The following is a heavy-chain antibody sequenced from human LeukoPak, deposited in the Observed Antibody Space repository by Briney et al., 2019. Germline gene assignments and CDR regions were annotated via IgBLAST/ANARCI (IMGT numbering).Heavy chain of an antibody. Sequence: GRSLRLSCAASGFTFSSYAMHWVRQAPGKGLEWVAVISYDGSNKYYADSVKGRFTISRDNSKNTLYLQMNSLRAEDTAVYYCARPLHGDFYLDAFDIWGQGTMVTVSS. CDR2: ISYDGSNK. J-gene: IGHJ3*02. D-gene: IGHD2-21*02. V-gene: IGHV3-30-3*01. CDR1: GFTFSSYA. CDR3: ARPLHGDFYLDAFDI.